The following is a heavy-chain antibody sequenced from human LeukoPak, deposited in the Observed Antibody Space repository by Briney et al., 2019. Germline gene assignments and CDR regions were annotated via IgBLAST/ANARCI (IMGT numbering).Heavy chain of an antibody. CDR3: ARGGDIVVVPAALPFDP. CDR2: IYYSGST. Sequence: SETLSLTCAVYGGSFSGYYWSWIRQPPGKGLEWIGYIYYSGSTNYNPSLKSRVTISVDTSKNQFSLKLSSVTAADTAVYYCARGGDIVVVPAALPFDPWGQGTLVTVSS. D-gene: IGHD2-2*02. J-gene: IGHJ5*02. CDR1: GGSFSGYY. V-gene: IGHV4-59*01.